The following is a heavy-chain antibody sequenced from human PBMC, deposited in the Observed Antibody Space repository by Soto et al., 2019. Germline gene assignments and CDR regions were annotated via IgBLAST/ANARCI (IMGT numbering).Heavy chain of an antibody. V-gene: IGHV1-46*01. CDR1: GDTFTSYS. D-gene: IGHD1-26*01. Sequence: KVCCTAAGDTFTSYSMHWGRQAPGQGLGWMGIINPSGGSTSYAQKFQGRVTMTRDTSTSTVYMELSSLRSEDTAVYYCARDASPEVTVGAHGGGDEFGIRGQVTRFT. J-gene: IGHJ3*02. CDR2: INPSGGST. CDR3: ARDASPEVTVGAHGGGDEFGI.